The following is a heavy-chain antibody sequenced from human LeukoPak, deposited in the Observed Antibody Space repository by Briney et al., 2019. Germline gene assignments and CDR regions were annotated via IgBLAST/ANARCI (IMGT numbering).Heavy chain of an antibody. J-gene: IGHJ4*02. CDR3: ARIASAVADL. V-gene: IGHV3-7*01. CDR1: GFTPSIHW. Sequence: GSLRLSRAAPGFTPSIHWMSWVRQAPGKGLEWVANIKQDGSEKYYVDSVKGRFTISRDNAKNSLYLQMNSLRAEDTAVYYCARIASAVADLWGQGTLVTVSS. D-gene: IGHD6-13*01. CDR2: IKQDGSEK.